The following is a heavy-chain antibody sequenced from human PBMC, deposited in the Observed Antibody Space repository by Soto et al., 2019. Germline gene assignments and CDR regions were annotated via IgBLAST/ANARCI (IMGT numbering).Heavy chain of an antibody. J-gene: IGHJ4*02. Sequence: EVQLLESGGGLVQPGGSLRLSCAASGFTYESYAMSWVRQAPGKGLEWVSGINSGGTVAHYADSVKGRFAISRDNSKNTLSLEMNSLIADDTGIYYCAISTGGFGGLFVVPSDYWGQGTLVTVSS. CDR3: AISTGGFGGLFVVPSDY. CDR1: GFTYESYA. V-gene: IGHV3-23*01. CDR2: INSGGTVA. D-gene: IGHD3-16*02.